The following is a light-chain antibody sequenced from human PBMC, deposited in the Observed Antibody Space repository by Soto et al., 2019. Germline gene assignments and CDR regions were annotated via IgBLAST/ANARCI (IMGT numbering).Light chain of an antibody. J-gene: IGKJ5*01. V-gene: IGKV3-15*01. CDR1: QSVGSG. CDR2: GAS. CDR3: QQRSNWPPIT. Sequence: EIVMTQSPATLSVSPGERATLSCRASQSVGSGLSWYQQKPDQAPRLLIYGASTRATGIPARFSGSGSGTEFTLTISSLEPEDFAVYYCQQRSNWPPITFGQGTRLEIK.